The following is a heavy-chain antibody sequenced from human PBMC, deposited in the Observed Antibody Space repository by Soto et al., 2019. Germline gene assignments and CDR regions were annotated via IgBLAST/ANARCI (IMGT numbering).Heavy chain of an antibody. D-gene: IGHD3-16*01. CDR1: GFTFSSYD. J-gene: IGHJ3*02. Sequence: GGSLRLSCAASGFTFSSYDMHWVRQAPGKGLEWVAVIWYDGSNKYYADSVKGRFTISRDNSKNTLYLQMNSLRAEDTAVYYCASLGEGTGAFDIWGQGTMVTVSS. V-gene: IGHV3-33*01. CDR2: IWYDGSNK. CDR3: ASLGEGTGAFDI.